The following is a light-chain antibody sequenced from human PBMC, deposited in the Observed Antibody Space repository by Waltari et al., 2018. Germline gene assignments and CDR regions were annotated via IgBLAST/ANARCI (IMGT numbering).Light chain of an antibody. CDR2: EGS. J-gene: IGKJ1*01. V-gene: IGKV2D-29*02. Sequence: DIVLTQTPLSLSVTPGQPASISCKSSHSLRHTDGTTYLYWFLQRPAQSPQLLIYEGSNRFSGVSERFSGSGSGTDFTLKISRVEAEDVGVYYCMQSLQLWTFGQGTKVESK. CDR1: HSLRHTDGTTY. CDR3: MQSLQLWT.